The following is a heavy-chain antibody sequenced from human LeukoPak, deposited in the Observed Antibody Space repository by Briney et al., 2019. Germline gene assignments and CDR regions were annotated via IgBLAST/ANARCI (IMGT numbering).Heavy chain of an antibody. CDR1: GFIFSTYA. CDR3: AKEYTGTFSPFPSYFDN. CDR2: IDNNGGST. D-gene: IGHD1-26*01. V-gene: IGHV3-64*02. Sequence: PGGSLRLSCAASGFIFSTYAMHWVRQAPGKGLEYVSSIDNNGGSTYYADSVKGRFTISRDNSKNTLYLQMGSLRAEDMAVYHCAKEYTGTFSPFPSYFDNWGQGTLVTVSS. J-gene: IGHJ4*02.